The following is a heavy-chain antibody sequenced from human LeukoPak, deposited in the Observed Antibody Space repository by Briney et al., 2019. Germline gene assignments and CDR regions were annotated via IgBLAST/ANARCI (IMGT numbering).Heavy chain of an antibody. CDR1: GYTFTSYA. D-gene: IGHD3-10*01. J-gene: IGHJ6*02. V-gene: IGHV1-3*01. CDR3: ARDTEGQITMVRGVTNYYYYGMDV. Sequence: GASVTVSCTASGYTFTSYAMHWVRQAPGQRLEWMGWINAGNGNTKYSQKFQGRVTITRDTSASTAYMELSSLRSEDTAVYYCARDTEGQITMVRGVTNYYYYGMDVWGQGTTVTVSS. CDR2: INAGNGNT.